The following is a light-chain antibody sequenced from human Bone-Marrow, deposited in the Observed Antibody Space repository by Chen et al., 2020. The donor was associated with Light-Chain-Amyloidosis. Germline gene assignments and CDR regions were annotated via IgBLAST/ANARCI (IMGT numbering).Light chain of an antibody. J-gene: IGLJ1*01. CDR2: EVT. V-gene: IGLV2-14*01. CDR1: SSDVGGDNH. CDR3: SSYTITNTLV. Sequence: QSALTQPPSVSGSPGQSITISCTGTSSDVGGDNHVSWYQQHPDKAPKLMIYEVTNRPSWVPARFSGSKSDNTASLTISGLQTEDEADYFCSSYTITNTLVFGSGTRVTVL.